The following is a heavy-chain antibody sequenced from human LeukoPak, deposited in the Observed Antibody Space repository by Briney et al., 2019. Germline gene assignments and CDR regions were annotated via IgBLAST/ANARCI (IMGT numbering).Heavy chain of an antibody. CDR2: INPNSGGT. J-gene: IGHJ4*02. CDR1: GYTFTGYY. V-gene: IGHV1-2*02. D-gene: IGHD3-10*01. CDR3: ARTPPYYGSGSYYGDFDY. Sequence: GASVKVSCKASGYTFTGYYMHWVRQAPGQGLEWMGWINPNSGGTNYAQKFQGRVTMTRDTSISTAYMELSRLRSVDTAVYYCARTPPYYGSGSYYGDFDYWGQGTLVTVSS.